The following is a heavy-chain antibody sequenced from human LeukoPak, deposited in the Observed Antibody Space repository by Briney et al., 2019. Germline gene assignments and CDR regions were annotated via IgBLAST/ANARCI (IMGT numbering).Heavy chain of an antibody. D-gene: IGHD1-7*01. V-gene: IGHV4-34*01. CDR1: GGSFSGYY. CDR3: ASEGTTTSWFDP. Sequence: SETLSLTCAVYGGSFSGYYWSWIRQPPGKGLEWIGEINHSGSTNYNPSLKSRVTISVDTSKNQFSLKLSSVTAADTAVYYCASEGTTTSWFDPWGQGILVTVSS. CDR2: INHSGST. J-gene: IGHJ5*02.